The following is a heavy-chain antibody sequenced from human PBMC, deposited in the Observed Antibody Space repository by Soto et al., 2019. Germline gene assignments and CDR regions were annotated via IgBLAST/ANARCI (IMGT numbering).Heavy chain of an antibody. D-gene: IGHD4-4*01. CDR1: GFTFSSYA. CDR3: ARVSFYRNPPLAGYYYYMDV. J-gene: IGHJ6*03. CDR2: ISYDGSNK. Sequence: PGGSLRLSCAASGFTFSSYAMHWVRQAPGKGLEWVAVISYDGSNKYYADSVKGRFTISRDNSKNTLYLQMNSLRAEDTAVYYCARVSFYRNPPLAGYYYYMDVWGKGTTVTVSS. V-gene: IGHV3-30-3*01.